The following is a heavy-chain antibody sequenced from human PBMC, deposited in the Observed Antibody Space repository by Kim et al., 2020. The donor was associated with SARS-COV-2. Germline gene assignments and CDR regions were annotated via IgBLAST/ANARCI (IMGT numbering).Heavy chain of an antibody. J-gene: IGHJ6*02. CDR3: ARDRVVDYCYYGMDV. Sequence: DSVERRLTIARDNAKNSLYLQMNSLRAEDTAVYYCARDRVVDYCYYGMDVWGQGTTVTVSS. D-gene: IGHD2-2*01. V-gene: IGHV3-21*01.